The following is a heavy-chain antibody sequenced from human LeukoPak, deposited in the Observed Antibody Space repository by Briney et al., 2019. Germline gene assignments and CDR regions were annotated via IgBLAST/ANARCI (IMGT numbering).Heavy chain of an antibody. Sequence: GGSLRLSCVASGFTFSSYGMTWVRQAPGKGLEWVSSIRGSGSSTHYADSVQGRFTISRDNSKNTLYLQMNSLRAEDTAVYYCAELGITMIGGVWGKGTTVTISS. D-gene: IGHD3-10*02. V-gene: IGHV3-23*01. CDR2: IRGSGSST. CDR3: AELGITMIGGV. CDR1: GFTFSSYG. J-gene: IGHJ6*04.